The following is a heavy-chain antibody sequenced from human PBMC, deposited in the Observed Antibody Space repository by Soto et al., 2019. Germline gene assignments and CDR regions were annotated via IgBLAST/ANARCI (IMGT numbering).Heavy chain of an antibody. D-gene: IGHD2-15*01. CDR1: GGSISSSYY. CDR3: ARLHESRYCSAGSCIDY. J-gene: IGHJ4*02. CDR2: ISYSGST. Sequence: PSETLSLTCTVSGGSISSSYYWGWIRQPPGKGLEWTGSISYSGSTYYNPSLKSRVTISVDTSKNQFSLKLSSVTAADTAVYFCARLHESRYCSAGSCIDYWGQGTLVTVSS. V-gene: IGHV4-39*01.